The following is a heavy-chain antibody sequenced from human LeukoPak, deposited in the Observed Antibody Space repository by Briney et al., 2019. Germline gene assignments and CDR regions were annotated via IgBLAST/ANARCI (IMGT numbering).Heavy chain of an antibody. D-gene: IGHD4-17*01. Sequence: GRFSISRDDTKNSLYLQLNSLRAEDTAVYYCARDSPTVTPYYYYYGMDVWGQGTTVTVSS. CDR3: ARDSPTVTPYYYYYGMDV. V-gene: IGHV3-11*05. J-gene: IGHJ6*02.